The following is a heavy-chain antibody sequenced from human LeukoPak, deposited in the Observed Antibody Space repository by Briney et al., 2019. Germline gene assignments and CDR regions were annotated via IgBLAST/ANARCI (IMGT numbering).Heavy chain of an antibody. J-gene: IGHJ3*02. CDR3: ARFRWCTSCFAFDI. V-gene: IGHV1-69*13. Sequence: SVKVSCKASGGTFSSYAISWVRQAPGQGLEWMGGIIPIFGTASYAQKFQGRVTITADESTSTAYMELSSLRSEDTAVYYCARFRWCTSCFAFDIWGQGTMVTVSS. D-gene: IGHD2-2*01. CDR1: GGTFSSYA. CDR2: IIPIFGTA.